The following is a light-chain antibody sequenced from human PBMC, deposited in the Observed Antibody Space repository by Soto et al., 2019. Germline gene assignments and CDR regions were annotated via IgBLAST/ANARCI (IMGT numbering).Light chain of an antibody. Sequence: QSVLTQPPSASGTTGQSVTISCSGGSSNIGSNPVSWYQHVPGTAPKLLIHTNTQRPLGVPVRFSGSKSGTSASLAISGLQSEDEADYYCAAWDDTFYVFGSGTKVTVL. CDR2: TNT. CDR1: SSNIGSNP. V-gene: IGLV1-44*01. J-gene: IGLJ1*01. CDR3: AAWDDTFYV.